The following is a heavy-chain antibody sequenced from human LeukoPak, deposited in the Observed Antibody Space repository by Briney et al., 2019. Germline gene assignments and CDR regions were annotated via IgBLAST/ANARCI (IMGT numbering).Heavy chain of an antibody. CDR2: ISSSSSYI. Sequence: GGSLRLSCAASGFTFSSYSMNWVRQAPGKGLEWVSSISSSSSYIYYADSVKGRFTISRDNAKNSLYLQMNSLRAEDTGVYYCARDSGSGYSGYEYSHPSVGDWGQGTLVTVSS. D-gene: IGHD5-12*01. J-gene: IGHJ4*02. CDR1: GFTFSSYS. V-gene: IGHV3-21*01. CDR3: ARDSGSGYSGYEYSHPSVGD.